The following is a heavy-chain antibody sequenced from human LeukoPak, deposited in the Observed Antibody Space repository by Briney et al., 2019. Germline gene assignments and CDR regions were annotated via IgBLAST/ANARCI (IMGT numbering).Heavy chain of an antibody. CDR3: ARERDIVVVPAAMGDAFDI. CDR2: IISSSSYI. D-gene: IGHD2-2*01. V-gene: IGHV3-11*06. J-gene: IGHJ3*02. Sequence: PGGSLRLSCAASGFTFSDYYMSWIRQAPGKGLEWVSSIISSSSYIYYADSVKGRFTISRDNAKNSLYLQMNSLRAEDTAVHYCARERDIVVVPAAMGDAFDIWGQGTMVTVSS. CDR1: GFTFSDYY.